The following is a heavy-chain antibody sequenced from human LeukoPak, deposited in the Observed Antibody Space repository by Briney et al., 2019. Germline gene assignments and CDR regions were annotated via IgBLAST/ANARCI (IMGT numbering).Heavy chain of an antibody. Sequence: GRSLRLSCAASGFTFSSYWMSWVRQAPGKGLEWVANIKQDGSEKYYVDSVKGRFTISRDNAKNSLYLQMNSLRAEDTAVYYCARDRWELPGPAPHDYWGQGTLVTVSS. V-gene: IGHV3-7*01. CDR1: GFTFSSYW. D-gene: IGHD1-26*01. CDR3: ARDRWELPGPAPHDY. J-gene: IGHJ4*02. CDR2: IKQDGSEK.